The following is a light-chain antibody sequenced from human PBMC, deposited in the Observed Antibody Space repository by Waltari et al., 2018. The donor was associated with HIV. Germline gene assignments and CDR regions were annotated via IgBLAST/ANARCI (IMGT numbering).Light chain of an antibody. V-gene: IGKV1-39*01. CDR1: QSINDY. J-gene: IGKJ1*01. CDR3: QQSYTTWT. Sequence: DIQMTQSPSSLSASVGDRVTITCRASQSINDYLNWYQQKPGKAPKLLIYAASTLQRGVPPRFSGSGSGTDFTLTISSLQPEDFATYYCQQSYTTWTFGQGTKVEIK. CDR2: AAS.